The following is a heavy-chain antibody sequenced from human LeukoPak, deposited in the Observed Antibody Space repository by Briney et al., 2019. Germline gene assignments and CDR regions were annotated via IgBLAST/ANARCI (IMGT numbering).Heavy chain of an antibody. CDR2: ISGSGGST. CDR3: AKGDIVVVVAATPLYFDY. V-gene: IGHV3-23*01. CDR1: GFTFSSYA. Sequence: GGSLRLSCAASGFTFSSYAMSWVRQAPGKGLAWVSAISGSGGSTYYADSVKGRFTISRDNSKNTLYLQMNSLRAEDTAVYYCAKGDIVVVVAATPLYFDYWGQGTLVTVSS. D-gene: IGHD2-15*01. J-gene: IGHJ4*02.